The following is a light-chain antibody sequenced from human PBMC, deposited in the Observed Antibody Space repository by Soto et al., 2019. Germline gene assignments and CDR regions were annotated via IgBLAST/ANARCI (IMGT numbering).Light chain of an antibody. CDR3: QQYDKWLLT. CDR2: AAS. V-gene: IGKV3-15*01. Sequence: EIVLTQSPATLSGSPGGRVTLSCRASESIGMHLAWYQQRLGQAPRVLIYAASTRATGIPGKFRGSGSGTEFTLTISSLQSEDFALHYCQQYDKWLLTFGGGNKVEIX. CDR1: ESIGMH. J-gene: IGKJ4*01.